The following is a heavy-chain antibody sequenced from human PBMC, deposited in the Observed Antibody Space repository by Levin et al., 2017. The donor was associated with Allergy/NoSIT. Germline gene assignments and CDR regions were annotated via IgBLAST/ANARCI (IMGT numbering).Heavy chain of an antibody. V-gene: IGHV3-33*01. CDR1: GFTFSSYG. CDR2: IWYDGSNK. D-gene: IGHD5-12*01. CDR3: ARDRPQRGYSGYWQFRGVEDAFDI. Sequence: GGSLRLSCAASGFTFSSYGMHWVRQAPGKGLEWVAVIWYDGSNKYYADSVKGRFTISRDNSKNTLYLQMNSLRAEDTAVYYCARDRPQRGYSGYWQFRGVEDAFDIWGQGTMVTVSS. J-gene: IGHJ3*02.